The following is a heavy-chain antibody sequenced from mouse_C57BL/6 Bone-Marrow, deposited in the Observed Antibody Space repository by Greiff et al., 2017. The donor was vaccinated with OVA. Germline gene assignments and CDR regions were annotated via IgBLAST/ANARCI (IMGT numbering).Heavy chain of an antibody. D-gene: IGHD1-1*01. Sequence: VQLQQSGAELVRPGASVKLSCTASGFNIKDDYMHWVKQRPEQGLEWIGWIEPENGDTEYASKFQGKATITADTSSNTAYLQLSSLTSEDTAVYYCTNYGFAYWGQGTLVTVSA. V-gene: IGHV14-4*01. CDR3: TNYGFAY. CDR1: GFNIKDDY. CDR2: IEPENGDT. J-gene: IGHJ3*01.